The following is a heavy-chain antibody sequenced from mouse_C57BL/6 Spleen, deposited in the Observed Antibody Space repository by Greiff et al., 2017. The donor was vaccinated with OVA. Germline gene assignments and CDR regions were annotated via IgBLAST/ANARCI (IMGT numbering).Heavy chain of an antibody. CDR2: IYPGSGNT. D-gene: IGHD2-4*01. J-gene: IGHJ2*01. CDR3: ARAYDYASDY. Sequence: QVQLQQSGAELVRPGASVKLSCKASGYTFTDYYINWVKQRPGQGLEWIARIYPGSGNTYYNEKFKGKATLTAEKSSSTAYMQLSSLTSEDSAVYFCARAYDYASDYWGQGTTLTVSS. V-gene: IGHV1-76*01. CDR1: GYTFTDYY.